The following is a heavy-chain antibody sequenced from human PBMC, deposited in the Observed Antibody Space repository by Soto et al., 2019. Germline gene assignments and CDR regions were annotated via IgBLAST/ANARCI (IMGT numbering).Heavy chain of an antibody. J-gene: IGHJ4*02. CDR3: ERASWKFVDPYNFDY. CDR1: GYSFTNYW. CDR2: IYPGDSDT. D-gene: IGHD1-1*01. V-gene: IGHV5-51*01. Sequence: PGESLKISCKGSGYSFTNYWIGWVRQMPGKGLEWMGIIYPGDSDTRYSPSFRGQVTISADRSISTAYLQWSSLKASDTAIYYCERASWKFVDPYNFDYWGQGTLVTVSS.